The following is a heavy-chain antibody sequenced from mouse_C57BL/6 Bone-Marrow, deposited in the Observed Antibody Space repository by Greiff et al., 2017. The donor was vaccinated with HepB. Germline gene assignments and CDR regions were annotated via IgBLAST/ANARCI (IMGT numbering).Heavy chain of an antibody. CDR3: AGEDGLWSYWYFDV. CDR1: GYTFTSYG. J-gene: IGHJ1*03. D-gene: IGHD1-1*02. Sequence: VQLQQSGAELARPGASVKLSCKASGYTFTSYGISWVKQRTGQGLEWIGEIYPRSGNTYYNEKFKGKATLSADKSSSTAYMELRGLTSEDSAVYGCAGEDGLWSYWYFDVWGTGTTVTVSS. CDR2: IYPRSGNT. V-gene: IGHV1-81*01.